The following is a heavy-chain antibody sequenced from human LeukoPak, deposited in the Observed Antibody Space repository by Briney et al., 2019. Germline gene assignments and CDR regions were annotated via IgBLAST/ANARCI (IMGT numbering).Heavy chain of an antibody. CDR3: ARGQHSYGYFNGFDY. D-gene: IGHD5-18*01. Sequence: PSETLSLTCTVSGGSISSSSYYWGWIRQPPGKGLEWIGSIYYSGSTYYNPSLKSRVTISVDTSKNQFSLKLSSVTAADTAVYYCARGQHSYGYFNGFDYWGQGTLVTVSS. CDR1: GGSISSSSYY. J-gene: IGHJ4*02. V-gene: IGHV4-39*01. CDR2: IYYSGST.